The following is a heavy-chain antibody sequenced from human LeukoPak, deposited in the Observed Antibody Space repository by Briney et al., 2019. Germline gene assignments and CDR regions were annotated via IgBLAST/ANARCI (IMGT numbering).Heavy chain of an antibody. V-gene: IGHV3-43D*03. J-gene: IGHJ4*02. CDR2: INWDGNTT. Sequence: GGSLRLSCAASGFTFDEYAMHWVRQAPGKGLEWVSLINWDGNTTYYADSVNGRFTISRDNNKKSLYLQMNSLRGDDTALYYCVKDMDGVPSAAFDFWGQGTLVTVSS. D-gene: IGHD2-2*01. CDR1: GFTFDEYA. CDR3: VKDMDGVPSAAFDF.